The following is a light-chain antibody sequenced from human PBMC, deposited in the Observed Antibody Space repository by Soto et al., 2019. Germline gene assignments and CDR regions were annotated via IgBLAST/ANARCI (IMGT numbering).Light chain of an antibody. Sequence: EIVMTQSPATLSVSPGLRATFSCRASQCVSRDLAWYRQRPGQARRLLIYGASTRATGVPARFSGSGSGTEFTPTLSGLQSGDFAVYYCQQHNNWPPHTVGQGTKLGI. V-gene: IGKV3-15*01. CDR2: GAS. CDR3: QQHNNWPPHT. CDR1: QCVSRD. J-gene: IGKJ2*01.